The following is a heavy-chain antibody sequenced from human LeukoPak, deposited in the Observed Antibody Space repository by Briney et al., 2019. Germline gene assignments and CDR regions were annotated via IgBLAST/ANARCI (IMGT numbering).Heavy chain of an antibody. CDR3: ARVGYSGYDWKGGYYYYYGMDV. CDR1: GFTSNYW. CDR2: ISSSSSYI. J-gene: IGHJ6*02. Sequence: GGSLRLSCAAIGFTSNYWMHWVRQAPGKGLEWVSSISSSSSYIYYADSVKGRFTISRDNAKNSLYLQMNSLRAEDTAVYYCARVGYSGYDWKGGYYYYYGMDVWGQGTTVTVSS. D-gene: IGHD5-12*01. V-gene: IGHV3-21*01.